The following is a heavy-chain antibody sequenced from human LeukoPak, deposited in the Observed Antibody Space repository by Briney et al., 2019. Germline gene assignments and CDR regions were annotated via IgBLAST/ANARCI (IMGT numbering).Heavy chain of an antibody. D-gene: IGHD3-10*01. Sequence: GASVKVSCKASGYTFTGYYMRWVRQAPGQGLEWMGWINPNSGGTKYAQQFQGRVTMTRDTSISTAYMELSRLTSDDTAVYYCARNMVRGSPVGIYWYFDLWGRGTLVTVSS. CDR2: INPNSGGT. J-gene: IGHJ2*01. V-gene: IGHV1-2*02. CDR3: ARNMVRGSPVGIYWYFDL. CDR1: GYTFTGYY.